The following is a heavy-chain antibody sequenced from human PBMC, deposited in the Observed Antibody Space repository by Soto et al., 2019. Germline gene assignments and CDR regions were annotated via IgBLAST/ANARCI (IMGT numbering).Heavy chain of an antibody. Sequence: GASVKVSCKASGGTFSSYTISWVRQAPGQGLEWMGRIIPILGIANYAQKFQGRVTITADKSTSTAYMELSSLRSEDTAVYYCAAHDDPGSFDYWGQGTLVTVSS. D-gene: IGHD3-10*01. V-gene: IGHV1-69*02. J-gene: IGHJ4*02. CDR2: IIPILGIA. CDR3: AAHDDPGSFDY. CDR1: GGTFSSYT.